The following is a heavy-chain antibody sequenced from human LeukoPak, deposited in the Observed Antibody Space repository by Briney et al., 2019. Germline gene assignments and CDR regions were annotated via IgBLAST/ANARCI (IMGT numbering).Heavy chain of an antibody. V-gene: IGHV1-69*05. D-gene: IGHD6-19*01. CDR1: GGTFSSYA. Sequence: SVKVSCKASGGTFSSYAISWVRQAPGQGLEWMGGIIPIFGTANYAQKFQGRVTITTDESTSTAYMELSSLRSEDTAVYYCARVRIAVAINWYFDLWGRGTLVTVSS. J-gene: IGHJ2*01. CDR2: IIPIFGTA. CDR3: ARVRIAVAINWYFDL.